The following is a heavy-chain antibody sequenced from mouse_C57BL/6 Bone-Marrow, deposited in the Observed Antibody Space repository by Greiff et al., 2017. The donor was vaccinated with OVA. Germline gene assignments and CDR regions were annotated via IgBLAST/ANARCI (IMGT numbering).Heavy chain of an antibody. CDR1: GFSLTSYA. CDR3: ARRRITGTDWYFDV. Sequence: VNVVESGPGLVAPSQSLSITCTVSGFSLTSYAISWVRQPPGKGLEWLGVIWTGGGTNYNSALKSRLSISKDNSKSQVFLKRNSLQTDDTARYYCARRRITGTDWYFDVWGTGTTVTVAS. J-gene: IGHJ1*03. V-gene: IGHV2-9-1*01. CDR2: IWTGGGT. D-gene: IGHD4-1*01.